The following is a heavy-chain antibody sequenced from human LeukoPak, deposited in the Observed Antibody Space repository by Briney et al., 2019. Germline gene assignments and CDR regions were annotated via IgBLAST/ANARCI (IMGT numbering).Heavy chain of an antibody. D-gene: IGHD2-15*01. CDR2: ISGSGGST. CDR1: GFTFSSYA. Sequence: SGGSVRLSCAASGFTFSSYAMSWVRQAPGKGLEWVSAISGSGGSTYYADSVKGRFTISRDNSKNTLYLQMNSLRAEDTAVYYCAKVRVVAAVYYFDYWGQGTLVTVSS. CDR3: AKVRVVAAVYYFDY. V-gene: IGHV3-23*01. J-gene: IGHJ4*02.